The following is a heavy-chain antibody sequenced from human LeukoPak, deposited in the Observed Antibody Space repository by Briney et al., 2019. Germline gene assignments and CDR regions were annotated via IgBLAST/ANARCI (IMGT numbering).Heavy chain of an antibody. CDR1: GFTFSSYG. V-gene: IGHV3-33*01. CDR3: ARGGRQWLAPYNWFDP. CDR2: IWYDGSNK. D-gene: IGHD6-19*01. Sequence: GGSLRLSCAASGFTFSSYGMHWVRQAPGKGLEWVAVIWYDGSNKYYADSVKGRFTISRDNSKNTLYLQMNSLRAEDTAVYYCARGGRQWLAPYNWFDPWGQGTLVTVPS. J-gene: IGHJ5*02.